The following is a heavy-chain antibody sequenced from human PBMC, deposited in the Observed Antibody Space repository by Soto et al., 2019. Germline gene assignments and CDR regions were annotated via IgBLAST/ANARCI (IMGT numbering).Heavy chain of an antibody. Sequence: SETLSLTCAVYGGSFSGYYWNWIRQPPGKGLEWIGEIDHSGYTNYNPSLKSRVTISVDTSKNQLSLRLTSVTAADTAVYYCARVRDWFDPWGQGTLVTVS. J-gene: IGHJ5*02. V-gene: IGHV4-34*01. D-gene: IGHD3-3*01. CDR1: GGSFSGYY. CDR2: IDHSGYT. CDR3: ARVRDWFDP.